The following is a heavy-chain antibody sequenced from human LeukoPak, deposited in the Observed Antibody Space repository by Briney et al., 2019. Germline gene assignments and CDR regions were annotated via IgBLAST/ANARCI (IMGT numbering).Heavy chain of an antibody. D-gene: IGHD3/OR15-3a*01. Sequence: SETLSLTCTISDDSISNNRYFWAWIRQPPGKGLEWIGSINYSGRTYYNPSLKSRLTMSVDTAKRQFSLRLTSVTAADTAVYYCARQTGSGLFILPGGQGTLVTVSS. CDR1: DDSISNNRYF. V-gene: IGHV4-39*01. CDR2: INYSGRT. J-gene: IGHJ4*02. CDR3: ARQTGSGLFILP.